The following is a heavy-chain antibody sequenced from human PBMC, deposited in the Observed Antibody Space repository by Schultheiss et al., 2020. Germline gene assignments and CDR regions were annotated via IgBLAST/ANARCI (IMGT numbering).Heavy chain of an antibody. CDR3: AKEIINMNIVVSFDY. CDR2: TNDDGRT. V-gene: IGHV3-23*01. Sequence: GESLKISCAASGFTFSSYGMHWVRQAPGKGLEWVSATNDDGRTYYADSVRGRFTISRDNSNNMVYLQMNSLRAEDTAVYFCAKEIINMNIVVSFDYWGQGSLVTVSS. CDR1: GFTFSSYG. D-gene: IGHD3-22*01. J-gene: IGHJ4*01.